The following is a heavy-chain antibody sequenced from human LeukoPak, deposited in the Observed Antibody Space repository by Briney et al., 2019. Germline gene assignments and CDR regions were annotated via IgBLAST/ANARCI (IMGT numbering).Heavy chain of an antibody. CDR1: GYTFTDYY. CDR2: INPNSGDT. D-gene: IGHD1-26*01. Sequence: GASVKVSCKASGYTFTDYYMHWVRQAPGQGLEWMGWINPNSGDTNYAQKFQGRVTMTRDTSISTAYMELSRLRSDDTAVYYCARVMVDRWSYSRGGSGFSSRGGYAFDIWGQGTMVTVSS. J-gene: IGHJ3*02. V-gene: IGHV1-2*02. CDR3: ARVMVDRWSYSRGGSGFSSRGGYAFDI.